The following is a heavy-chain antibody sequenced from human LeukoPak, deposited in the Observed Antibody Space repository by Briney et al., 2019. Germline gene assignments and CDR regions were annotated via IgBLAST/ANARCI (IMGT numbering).Heavy chain of an antibody. CDR1: GFTFSIHG. Sequence: GGSLRLSCAASGFTFSIHGMNWVRQAPGKGLEWVSYIIISGGTVYYTDSVQGQFTISRDNARNSLFLQMNSLRDEDTAVYYCARVGRGVFGMDVWGQGTTVTVSS. CDR3: ARVGRGVFGMDV. V-gene: IGHV3-48*02. J-gene: IGHJ6*02. D-gene: IGHD3-10*01. CDR2: IIISGGTV.